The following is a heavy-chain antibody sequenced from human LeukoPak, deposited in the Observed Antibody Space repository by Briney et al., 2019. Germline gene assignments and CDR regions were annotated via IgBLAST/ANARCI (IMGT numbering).Heavy chain of an antibody. CDR2: IGGIGSIM. V-gene: IGHV3-48*03. Sequence: GGSLRLSCAASGFTFSSYEIHWVRQAPGKGLEWVSKIGGIGSIMYADSVKGRFTISTDSAKSSVYLQMNSLRAEDTAVYYCARRLPYHGMDVWGQGTTVTVSS. CDR1: GFTFSSYE. CDR3: ARRLPYHGMDV. J-gene: IGHJ6*02.